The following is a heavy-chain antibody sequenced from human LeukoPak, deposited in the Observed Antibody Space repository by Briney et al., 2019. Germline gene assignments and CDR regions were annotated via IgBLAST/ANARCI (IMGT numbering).Heavy chain of an antibody. J-gene: IGHJ6*04. CDR3: ARRNVVSFYYGMDV. CDR2: ISTYNGNT. Sequence: ASVKVSCKASGYTFTSYGISWVRQAPGQGPEWMGWISTYNGNTDYAQKLQGRVTMTTDTSTSTAYMELRSLRSDDTAVYYCARRNVVSFYYGMDVWGKGTTVAVSS. V-gene: IGHV1-18*04. D-gene: IGHD2/OR15-2a*01. CDR1: GYTFTSYG.